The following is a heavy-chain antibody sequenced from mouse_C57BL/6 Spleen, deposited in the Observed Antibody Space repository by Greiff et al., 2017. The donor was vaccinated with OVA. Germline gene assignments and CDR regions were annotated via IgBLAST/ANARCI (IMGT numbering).Heavy chain of an antibody. J-gene: IGHJ4*01. CDR3: TTWGNYEGYAMDY. V-gene: IGHV14-4*01. CDR2: IDPENGDT. D-gene: IGHD2-1*01. CDR1: GFTIKDDY. Sequence: EVQLQQSGAELVRPGASVKLSCTASGFTIKDDYMHWVKQRPEQGLEWIGWIDPENGDTEYASKFQGKATITADTSSNTAYLQLSSLTSEDTAVYYGTTWGNYEGYAMDYWGQGTSVTVSA.